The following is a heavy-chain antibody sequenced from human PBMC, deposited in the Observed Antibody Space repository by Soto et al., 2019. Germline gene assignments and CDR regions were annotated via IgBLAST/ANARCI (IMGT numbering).Heavy chain of an antibody. Sequence: SVTASCKASQGTFSSYAISWVRQSPVQGLEWMGGIIPIFGTANYAQKFQGRVTITADESTSTAYMELSSLRSEDTAVYYCARDLVGGYANDYYYGMDVWGQGTTVTVSS. V-gene: IGHV1-69*13. D-gene: IGHD5-12*01. J-gene: IGHJ6*02. CDR1: QGTFSSYA. CDR2: IIPIFGTA. CDR3: ARDLVGGYANDYYYGMDV.